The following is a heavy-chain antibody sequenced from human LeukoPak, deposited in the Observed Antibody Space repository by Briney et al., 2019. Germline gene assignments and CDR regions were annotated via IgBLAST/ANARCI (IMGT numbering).Heavy chain of an antibody. CDR2: IYYSGST. Sequence: SETLSLTCTVSGDSIRSDYWSWIRQPPGKGLGWIEYIYYSGSTNYNPSLKSRVTISIDTSKNQSSLKLSSVTAADTAVYYCARATYSNYVYYFDYWGQGTLATVSS. CDR3: ARATYSNYVYYFDY. CDR1: GDSIRSDY. J-gene: IGHJ4*02. V-gene: IGHV4-59*01. D-gene: IGHD4-11*01.